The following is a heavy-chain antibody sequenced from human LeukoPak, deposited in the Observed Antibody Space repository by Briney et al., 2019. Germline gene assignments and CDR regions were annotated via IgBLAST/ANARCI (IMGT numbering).Heavy chain of an antibody. D-gene: IGHD3-10*01. CDR1: GYTFTSYD. Sequence: ASVKVSCKASGYTFTSYDINWVRQATGQGLEWMGWMNPNSGITGYAQKFQGRVTMTRNTSISTAYMELSSLRSEDTAVYYCARSWFGELLYGYYYGMDVWGQGTTVTVSS. V-gene: IGHV1-8*01. CDR3: ARSWFGELLYGYYYGMDV. J-gene: IGHJ6*02. CDR2: MNPNSGIT.